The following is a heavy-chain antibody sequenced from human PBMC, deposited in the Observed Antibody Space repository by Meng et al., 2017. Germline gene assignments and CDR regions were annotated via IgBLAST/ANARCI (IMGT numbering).Heavy chain of an antibody. V-gene: IGHV4-34*01. CDR1: GGSFSGYY. CDR2: INHSGST. D-gene: IGHD6-6*01. Sequence: QVRLQQWGAGLLKPSETLSLTCAVYGGSFSGYYWSWIRQPPGKGLEWIGEINHSGSTNYNPSLKSRVTISVDTSKNQFSLKLSSVTAADTAVYYCARGSAARPPYYFDYWGQGTLVTVSS. CDR3: ARGSAARPPYYFDY. J-gene: IGHJ4*02.